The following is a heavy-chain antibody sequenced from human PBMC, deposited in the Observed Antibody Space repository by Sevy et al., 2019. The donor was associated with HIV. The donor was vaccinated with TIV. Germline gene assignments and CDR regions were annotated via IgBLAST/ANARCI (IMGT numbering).Heavy chain of an antibody. CDR2: ISNSGTTI. CDR3: ARDLPPSATTVAHFDC. Sequence: GGSLRFSCAASGFTFSSYELNWVRQAPGKGLEWVSYISNSGTTISYSDSVKGRFTISRDNARNSLYLQMNSLRAEDTAVYYCARDLPPSATTVAHFDCWGQGTLVTVSS. CDR1: GFTFSSYE. D-gene: IGHD4-17*01. V-gene: IGHV3-48*03. J-gene: IGHJ4*02.